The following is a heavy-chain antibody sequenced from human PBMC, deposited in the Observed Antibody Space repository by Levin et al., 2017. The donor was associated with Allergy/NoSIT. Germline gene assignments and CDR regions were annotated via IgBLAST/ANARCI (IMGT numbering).Heavy chain of an antibody. D-gene: IGHD3-10*01. CDR1: GFTFDDYA. Sequence: PGGSLRLSCAASGFTFDDYAMHWVRQAPGKGLEWVSGISWNSGSIGYADSVKGRFTISRDNAKNSLYLQMNSLRAEDTALYYCAKDILYGVQGSPGFDPWGQGTLVTVSS. V-gene: IGHV3-9*01. J-gene: IGHJ5*02. CDR2: ISWNSGSI. CDR3: AKDILYGVQGSPGFDP.